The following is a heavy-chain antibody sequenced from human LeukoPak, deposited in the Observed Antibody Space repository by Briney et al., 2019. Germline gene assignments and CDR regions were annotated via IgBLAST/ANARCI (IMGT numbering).Heavy chain of an antibody. CDR1: GFTFSSSP. CDR2: ISADGPT. Sequence: PGGSLRLSCAASGFTFSSSPMSWVRQAPGKGLDWVSSISADGPTYYADSVKGRFTISRDNSKNTLYLQMNSLRAEDTAVYYCAREMATSPTIDYWGQGTLVTVSS. J-gene: IGHJ4*02. CDR3: AREMATSPTIDY. V-gene: IGHV3-23*01. D-gene: IGHD5-24*01.